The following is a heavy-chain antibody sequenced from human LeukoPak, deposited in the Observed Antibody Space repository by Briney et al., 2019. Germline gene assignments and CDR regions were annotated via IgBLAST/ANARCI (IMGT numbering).Heavy chain of an antibody. D-gene: IGHD1-14*01. CDR3: AKDVPGSWAPDY. Sequence: GGSLRLSCAASGFTFSSYAMHWVRQVPGKGLEWVASISQDGSSKYYADSVKGRFTISRDNSKNTLYLQMISLRGEDTAVYYCAKDVPGSWAPDYWGQGTLVTVSS. V-gene: IGHV3-30-3*01. CDR1: GFTFSSYA. J-gene: IGHJ4*02. CDR2: ISQDGSSK.